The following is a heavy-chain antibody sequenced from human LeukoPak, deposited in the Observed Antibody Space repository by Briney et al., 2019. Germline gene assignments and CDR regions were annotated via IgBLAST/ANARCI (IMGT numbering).Heavy chain of an antibody. D-gene: IGHD1-26*01. J-gene: IGHJ4*02. CDR1: GFTFSDYY. CDR3: ARVRGSYSFDY. V-gene: IGHV3-11*01. Sequence: GGSLRLSYAASGFTFSDYYMSWMRQAPGKGLEWVSYISNSGTIIHDADSVKGRFTISRDNARNSLFLQMNSLRAEDTAVYYCARVRGSYSFDYWGQGALLTVSS. CDR2: ISNSGTII.